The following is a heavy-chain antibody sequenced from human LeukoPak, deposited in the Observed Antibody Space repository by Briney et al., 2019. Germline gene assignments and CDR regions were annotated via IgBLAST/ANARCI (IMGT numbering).Heavy chain of an antibody. CDR2: VFHSGNT. D-gene: IGHD6-6*01. CDR1: GYSISSTYY. Sequence: SETLSLTCTVSGYSISSTYYWGWIRPPPGKGLEWVGSVFHSGNTYYNPSLKSRLTISADTYKNLFSLTLTSVTAADTAVYYCARDRSVGVLPAPPFDFWGQGTLVTVSS. J-gene: IGHJ4*02. CDR3: ARDRSVGVLPAPPFDF. V-gene: IGHV4-38-2*02.